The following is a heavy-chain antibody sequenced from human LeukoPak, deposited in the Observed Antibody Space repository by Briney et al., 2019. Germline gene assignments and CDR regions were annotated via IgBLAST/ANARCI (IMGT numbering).Heavy chain of an antibody. CDR1: GFTFSSYG. J-gene: IGHJ4*02. CDR3: AKGLPHSVRWYYFDY. Sequence: PAGSLRLSCAASGFTFSSYGMHWVRQAPGKGLEWVGLISYDGGDQFYEDSVKGRFTISRDNSKNTLYLQMNSLRAEDTAVYYCAKGLPHSVRWYYFDYWGQGTLVTVSS. CDR2: ISYDGGDQ. D-gene: IGHD6-13*01. V-gene: IGHV3-30*18.